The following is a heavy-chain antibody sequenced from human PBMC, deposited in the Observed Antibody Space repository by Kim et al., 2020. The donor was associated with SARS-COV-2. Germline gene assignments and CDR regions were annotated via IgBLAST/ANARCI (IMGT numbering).Heavy chain of an antibody. CDR2: INPNSGGT. Sequence: ASVKVSCKASGYTFTGYYMHWVRQAPGQGLEWMGWINPNSGGTNYAQKFQGRVTMTRDTSISTAYMELSRLRSDDTAVYYCASGAPYGDYTYGRAFDIWGQGTMVTVSS. J-gene: IGHJ3*02. CDR1: GYTFTGYY. CDR3: ASGAPYGDYTYGRAFDI. V-gene: IGHV1-2*02. D-gene: IGHD4-17*01.